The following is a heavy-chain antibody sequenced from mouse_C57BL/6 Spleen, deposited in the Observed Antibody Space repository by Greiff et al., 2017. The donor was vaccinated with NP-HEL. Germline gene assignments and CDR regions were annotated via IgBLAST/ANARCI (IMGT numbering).Heavy chain of an antibody. D-gene: IGHD2-5*01. Sequence: EVQRVESGGGLVKPGGSLKLSCAASGFTFSSYAMSWVRQTPEKRLEWVATISDGGSYTYYPDNVKGRFTISRDNAKNNLYLQMSHLKSEDTAMYYCAKGPYSNLAWFAYWGQGTLVTVSA. CDR1: GFTFSSYA. CDR3: AKGPYSNLAWFAY. J-gene: IGHJ3*01. V-gene: IGHV5-4*01. CDR2: ISDGGSYT.